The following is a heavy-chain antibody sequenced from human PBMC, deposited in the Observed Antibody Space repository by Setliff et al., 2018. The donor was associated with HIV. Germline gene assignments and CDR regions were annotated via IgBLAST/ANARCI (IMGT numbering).Heavy chain of an antibody. D-gene: IGHD5-12*01. J-gene: IGHJ4*02. CDR3: ATRLLGYSGYGY. Sequence: PGASLTLSCRTSGYNFATYYIAWVRQMPGKGPEWMGSVNPGDSSTKYNPSLQGQVTMSADKLINTAYLQWSSLKASDTAMYYCATRLLGYSGYGYWGQGTLVTVSS. CDR1: GYNFATYY. V-gene: IGHV5-51*01. CDR2: VNPGDSST.